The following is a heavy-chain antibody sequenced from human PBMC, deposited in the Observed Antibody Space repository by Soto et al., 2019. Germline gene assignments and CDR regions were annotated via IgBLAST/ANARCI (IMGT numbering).Heavy chain of an antibody. CDR3: ARAEVESLSPLDY. CDR2: IYYSGST. Sequence: SETLSLTCTVSGGSISSGGYYWSWIRQHPGKGLEWIGYIYYSGSTYYNPSLKSRVTISVDTSKNQFSLKLSSVTAADTAVYYCARAEVESLSPLDYWGQGTLVTVSS. CDR1: GGSISSGGYY. V-gene: IGHV4-31*03. J-gene: IGHJ4*02.